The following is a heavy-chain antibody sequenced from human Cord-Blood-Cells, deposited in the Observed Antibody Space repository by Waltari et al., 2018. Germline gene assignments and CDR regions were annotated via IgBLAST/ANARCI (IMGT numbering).Heavy chain of an antibody. Sequence: EVQLVESGGGLVKPGGSLRLSCAASGFTFSSYSMNWVRQAPGKGLWCVSSISSSSSYIYYADSVKGRFTIARDNAKNSLYLQMNSLRAEDTAVYYCAREGYSSSWLDYWGQGTLVTVSS. CDR3: AREGYSSSWLDY. J-gene: IGHJ4*02. D-gene: IGHD6-13*01. CDR2: ISSSSSYI. V-gene: IGHV3-21*01. CDR1: GFTFSSYS.